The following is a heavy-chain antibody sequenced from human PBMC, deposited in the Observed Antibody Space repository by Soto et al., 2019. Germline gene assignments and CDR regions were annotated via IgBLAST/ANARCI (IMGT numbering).Heavy chain of an antibody. D-gene: IGHD3-22*01. Sequence: ASVKVSCKASGYTFTSYDINWVRQATGQGLEWMGGMIPIFGTADYAQKFQGRVTITADESTSTAYMELSSLRSEDTAVYYCATGGYYYDSSGHTYYYGMDVWGQGTTVTVSS. CDR2: MIPIFGTA. J-gene: IGHJ6*02. CDR3: ATGGYYYDSSGHTYYYGMDV. V-gene: IGHV1-69*13. CDR1: GYTFTSYD.